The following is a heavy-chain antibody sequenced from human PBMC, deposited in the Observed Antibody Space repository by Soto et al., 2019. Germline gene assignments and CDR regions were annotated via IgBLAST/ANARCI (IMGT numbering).Heavy chain of an antibody. V-gene: IGHV4-31*03. CDR2: IYYSGST. J-gene: IGHJ5*02. CDR3: ARDHLAYCSGGSCQPGGWFDP. D-gene: IGHD2-15*01. CDR1: GGSISSGGYY. Sequence: PSETLSLTCTVSGGSISSGGYYWIWIRHHPGKGLEWIGYIYYSGSTYYNPSLKSRVTISVGTSKNQFSLKLSSVTAADTAVYYCARDHLAYCSGGSCQPGGWFDPWGQGTLVTVSS.